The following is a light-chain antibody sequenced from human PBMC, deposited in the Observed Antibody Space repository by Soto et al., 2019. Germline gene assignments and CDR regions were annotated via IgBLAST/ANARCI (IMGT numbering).Light chain of an antibody. CDR3: QQSFSTTWT. CDR1: QPILTY. J-gene: IGKJ1*01. CDR2: AAS. V-gene: IGKV1-39*01. Sequence: DIQMTQSPSSLSASVGDRVTITCRASQPILTYLNWYQQKPGKAPKLLIYAASSLQSGVPSRFSGGGSATDFTLTIISLQPEDFPTYYCQQSFSTTWTFGHGTKVEIK.